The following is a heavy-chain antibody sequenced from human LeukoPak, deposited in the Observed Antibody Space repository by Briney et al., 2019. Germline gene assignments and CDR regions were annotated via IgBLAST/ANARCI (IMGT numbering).Heavy chain of an antibody. Sequence: GGSLRLSCAASGFTFSTYSLNWVGQAPGKGLEWVSSISTSGSYIYYADSVKGRFTISRDNAKNSLYLQMNSLTAEDTAVYYCARPLSRSSQAYCFDYWGQGTLVTVSS. D-gene: IGHD2-21*01. CDR3: ARPLSRSSQAYCFDY. J-gene: IGHJ4*02. CDR2: ISTSGSYI. CDR1: GFTFSTYS. V-gene: IGHV3-21*01.